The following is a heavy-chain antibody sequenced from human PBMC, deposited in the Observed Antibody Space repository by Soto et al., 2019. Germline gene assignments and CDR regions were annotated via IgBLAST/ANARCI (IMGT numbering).Heavy chain of an antibody. J-gene: IGHJ6*03. CDR3: AKGRIDWGYCSGGSCHNHYYYYYMDV. CDR2: ISGSGGST. V-gene: IGHV3-23*01. D-gene: IGHD2-15*01. CDR1: GFTFSSYA. Sequence: VQLLESGGGLVQPGGSLRLSCAASGFTFSSYAMSWVRQAPGKGLEWVSAISGSGGSTYDADSVKGRFTISRDNSKNTMNLQVNSLRAEDTDVYYCAKGRIDWGYCSGGSCHNHYYYYYMDVWGKGTTVTVSS.